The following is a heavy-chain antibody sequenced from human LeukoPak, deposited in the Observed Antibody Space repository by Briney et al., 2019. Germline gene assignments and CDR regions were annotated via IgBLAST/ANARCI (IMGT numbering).Heavy chain of an antibody. Sequence: GGSLTLSCAASGFFFSDYYMSWIRQAPGKGLEWLSYISSSSIYTSYADSVKGRFTISRDNAKNSLYLQLNRLRAEDTAVYYCERGSPPDYWGQGTLVTVSS. D-gene: IGHD2-15*01. CDR2: ISSSSIYT. V-gene: IGHV3-11*05. J-gene: IGHJ4*02. CDR3: ERGSPPDY. CDR1: GFFFSDYY.